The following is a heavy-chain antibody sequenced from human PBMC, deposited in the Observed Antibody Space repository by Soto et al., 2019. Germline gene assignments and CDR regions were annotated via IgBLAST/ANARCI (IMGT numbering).Heavy chain of an antibody. Sequence: SVKVSCKASGGTFSSYAISWVRQAPGQGLEWMGGIIPIFGTANYAQKFQGRVTITADKSTSTAYMELSGLRSEDTAVYYCARGRGIVVVVAAAAYYGMDVWGQGTTVTVSS. CDR3: ARGRGIVVVVAAAAYYGMDV. J-gene: IGHJ6*02. CDR1: GGTFSSYA. V-gene: IGHV1-69*06. CDR2: IIPIFGTA. D-gene: IGHD2-15*01.